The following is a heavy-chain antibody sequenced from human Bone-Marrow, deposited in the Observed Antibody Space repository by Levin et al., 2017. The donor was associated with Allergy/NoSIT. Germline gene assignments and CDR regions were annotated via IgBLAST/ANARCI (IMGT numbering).Heavy chain of an antibody. CDR2: INTSGNT. V-gene: IGHV4-61*02. J-gene: IGHJ2*01. Sequence: SQTLSLTCTVSGGSMTSGLYYYNWIRQPAGKGLEWIGRINTSGNTNYSPSLKSRVTISVDTSKNQFSLKLSSVTAAATAVFYCAGDGAVIGTRYFELWGRGTLVTVSS. D-gene: IGHD6-19*01. CDR1: GGSMTSGLYY. CDR3: AGDGAVIGTRYFEL.